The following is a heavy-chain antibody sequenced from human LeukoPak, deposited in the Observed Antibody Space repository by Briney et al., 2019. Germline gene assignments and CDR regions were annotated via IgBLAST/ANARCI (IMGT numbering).Heavy chain of an antibody. CDR1: GFTFKEYY. J-gene: IGHJ4*02. V-gene: IGHV3-11*04. D-gene: IGHD3-22*01. Sequence: GGSLRLSCAASGFTFKEYYMSWIRQAPGKGLEWVSYISTSGSTIYYADSVKGRFTMSRDNAKNSLYLLMNSLTAEDTAVHFCARSERYYGSSGYYSGLGFEYWGQGTLVTVSS. CDR3: ARSERYYGSSGYYSGLGFEY. CDR2: ISTSGSTI.